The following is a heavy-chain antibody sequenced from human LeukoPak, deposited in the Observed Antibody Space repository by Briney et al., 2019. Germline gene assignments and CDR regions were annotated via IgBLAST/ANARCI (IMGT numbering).Heavy chain of an antibody. CDR1: GFTFSSDG. CDR2: IRYDGSNK. Sequence: GGSLRLSCAASGFTFSSDGMHWVRQAPGKGLEWVAFIRYDGSNKYYADSVKGRCTISRDNSQNTLYLQMNRLRAEDTAVYYCAKAGTPYYDSSGYSPGYYYYYYMDVWGKGTTVTVSS. D-gene: IGHD3-22*01. CDR3: AKAGTPYYDSSGYSPGYYYYYYMDV. J-gene: IGHJ6*03. V-gene: IGHV3-30*02.